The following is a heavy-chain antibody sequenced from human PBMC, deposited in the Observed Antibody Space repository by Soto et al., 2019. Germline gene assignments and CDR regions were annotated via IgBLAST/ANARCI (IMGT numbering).Heavy chain of an antibody. CDR3: PKDWRESLPGDAFDI. CDR1: ESTVSRDW. Sequence: GSLRLSCAIFESTVSRDWMNWVRQAPGKGLEWVAHINQDGSEKYYVDSVKGRFTISRENSKNTLYLQMNSLRAEDAAVYYCPKDWRESLPGDAFDIWGQGTMVTVSS. D-gene: IGHD2-15*01. V-gene: IGHV3-7*01. CDR2: INQDGSEK. J-gene: IGHJ3*02.